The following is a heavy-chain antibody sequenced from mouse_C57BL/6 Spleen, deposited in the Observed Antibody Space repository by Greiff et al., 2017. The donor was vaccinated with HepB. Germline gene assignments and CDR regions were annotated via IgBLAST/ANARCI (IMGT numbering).Heavy chain of an antibody. D-gene: IGHD2-12*01. CDR1: GYTFTSYG. Sequence: QVQLQQSGAELARPGASVKLSCKASGYTFTSYGISWVKQRTGQGLEWIGEIYPRSGNTYYNEKFKGKATLTADKSSSTAYMELRSLTSEDSAVYFCARYSQHHYKGAMDYWGQGTSVTVSS. CDR3: ARYSQHHYKGAMDY. CDR2: IYPRSGNT. V-gene: IGHV1-81*01. J-gene: IGHJ4*01.